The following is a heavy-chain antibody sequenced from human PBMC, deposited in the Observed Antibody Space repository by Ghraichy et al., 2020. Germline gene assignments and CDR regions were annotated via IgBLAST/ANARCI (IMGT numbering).Heavy chain of an antibody. D-gene: IGHD6-19*01. CDR3: ARHVIPVYGSGWNCPGVIVS. J-gene: IGHJ4*02. CDR2: IFYSGTT. Sequence: SETLSLTCTVSGGSISSDNHHWGWIRQPPGKGLEWIATIFYSGTTDYNPSLERRVSISVDTSMDQFSLKLCSLTAADTAVYYCARHVIPVYGSGWNCPGVIVSWGQG. CDR1: GGSISSDNHH. V-gene: IGHV4-39*01.